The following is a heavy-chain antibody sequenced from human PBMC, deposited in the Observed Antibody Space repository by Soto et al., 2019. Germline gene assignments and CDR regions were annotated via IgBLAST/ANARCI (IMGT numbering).Heavy chain of an antibody. V-gene: IGHV4-39*01. CDR2: IYYSGST. CDR3: ARSTYDFWSGYQSYYYYYGMDV. D-gene: IGHD3-3*01. Sequence: SETLSLTCTVSGGSISSSSYYWGWIRQPPGKGLEWIGSIYYSGSTYYNPSLKSRVTISVDTSKNQFSLKLSSVTAADTAVYYCARSTYDFWSGYQSYYYYYGMDVWGQGTTVTVSS. J-gene: IGHJ6*02. CDR1: GGSISSSSYY.